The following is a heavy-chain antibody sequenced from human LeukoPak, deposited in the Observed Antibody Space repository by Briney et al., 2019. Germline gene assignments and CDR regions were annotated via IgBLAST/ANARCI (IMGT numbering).Heavy chain of an antibody. J-gene: IGHJ3*02. CDR3: ARDLLRYSSSRQEALDI. Sequence: GGCLRLSCAASLLTLSRHYMSWVRQAPGKGVGWVSVMYSGGSTYYADSVKGRFTISRDNSKNTLYLQMNSLRAEDTAVYYCARDLLRYSSSRQEALDIWGQGTMVTVSS. V-gene: IGHV3-53*01. D-gene: IGHD6-13*01. CDR2: MYSGGST. CDR1: LLTLSRHY.